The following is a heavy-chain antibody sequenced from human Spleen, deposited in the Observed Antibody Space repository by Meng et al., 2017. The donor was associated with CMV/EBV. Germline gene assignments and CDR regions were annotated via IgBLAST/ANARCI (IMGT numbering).Heavy chain of an antibody. V-gene: IGHV3-20*04. CDR3: ARVAPSGRGMDV. CDR1: GFTFDDYG. J-gene: IGHJ6*02. CDR2: INGNGGST. Sequence: GGSLRLSCAASGFTFDDYGMTWVRQAPGKGLEWVSGINGNGGSTDYADSVKGRFTISRDNAKNSLYLQMNSLRGEDTAVYYCARVAPSGRGMDVWGQGTTVTVSS. D-gene: IGHD1-1*01.